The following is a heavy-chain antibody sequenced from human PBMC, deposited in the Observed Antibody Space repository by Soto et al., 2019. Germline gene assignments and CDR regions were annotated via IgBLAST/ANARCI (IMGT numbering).Heavy chain of an antibody. CDR1: GFTFSSYS. D-gene: IGHD2-2*01. Sequence: EVQLVESGGGLVKPGGSLRLSCAASGFTFSSYSMNWFRQAPGKGLEWVSSISSSSSYIYYADSVKGRFTISRDNAKNSLYLQMNSLRAEDTAVYYCARGDIVVVPAAMEIDYWGQGTLVTVSS. V-gene: IGHV3-21*01. CDR3: ARGDIVVVPAAMEIDY. CDR2: ISSSSSYI. J-gene: IGHJ4*02.